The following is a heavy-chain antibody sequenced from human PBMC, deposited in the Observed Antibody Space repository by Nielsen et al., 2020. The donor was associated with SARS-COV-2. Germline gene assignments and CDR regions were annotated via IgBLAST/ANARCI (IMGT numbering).Heavy chain of an antibody. CDR3: ARGKPDLTGYYPFDY. Sequence: ASVKVSCKASGYTFTTFHMHWVRQAPGQGLEWMGWISAYNGNTNYAQKLQGRVTMTTDTSTSTAYMELRSLRSDDTAVYYCARGKPDLTGYYPFDYWGQGTLVTSPQ. J-gene: IGHJ4*02. CDR2: ISAYNGNT. CDR1: GYTFTTFH. V-gene: IGHV1-18*04. D-gene: IGHD3-9*01.